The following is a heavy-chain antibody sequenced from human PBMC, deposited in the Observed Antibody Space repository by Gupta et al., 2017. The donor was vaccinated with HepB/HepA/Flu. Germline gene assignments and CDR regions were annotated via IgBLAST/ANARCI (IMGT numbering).Heavy chain of an antibody. D-gene: IGHD5-12*01. V-gene: IGHV3-30*03. J-gene: IGHJ4*02. CDR3: ARDQGGGYTPEYYLDF. CDR2: ISYDGSDE. Sequence: QVQLVESGGGAVQPGKSLRLSCAASGSTFSSYSMYWVRQAPGKGLEWVALISYDGSDEYAAAVKGRFTISRDNSKNTLYLQMNSLRTEDTAIYYCARDQGGGYTPEYYLDFWGQGTLVTVSS. CDR1: GSTFSSYS.